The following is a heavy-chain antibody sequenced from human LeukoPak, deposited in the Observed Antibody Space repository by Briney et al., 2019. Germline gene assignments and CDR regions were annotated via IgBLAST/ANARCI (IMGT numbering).Heavy chain of an antibody. CDR3: ARDRRDCSGGSCYGGSWFDP. CDR1: GYTFTSYY. J-gene: IGHJ5*02. V-gene: IGHV1-46*01. CDR2: INPSGGST. D-gene: IGHD2-15*01. Sequence: GSSVKVSCKASGYTFTSYYMHWLRQAPGQGLEWMGIINPSGGSTSYAQKFQGRVTMTRDTSTSTVYMELSSLRSEDTAVYYCARDRRDCSGGSCYGGSWFDPWGQGTLVTVSS.